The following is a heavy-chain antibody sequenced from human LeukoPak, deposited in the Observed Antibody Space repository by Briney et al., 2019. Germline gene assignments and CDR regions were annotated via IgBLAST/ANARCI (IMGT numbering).Heavy chain of an antibody. CDR1: GFTCSSYG. CDR2: IRYDGSNK. V-gene: IGHV3-30*02. D-gene: IGHD4-17*01. J-gene: IGHJ3*02. Sequence: PGGSLRLSCAASGFTCSSYGMHWVRQAPGKGLEWVAFIRYDGSNKYYADSVKGRFTISRDNSKNTLYLQMNSLRTEDTAVYYCAESRTTVTTALDAFDIWGQGTMVTVSS. CDR3: AESRTTVTTALDAFDI.